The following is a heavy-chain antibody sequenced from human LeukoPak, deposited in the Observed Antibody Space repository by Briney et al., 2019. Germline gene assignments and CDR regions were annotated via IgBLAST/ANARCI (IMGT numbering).Heavy chain of an antibody. D-gene: IGHD3-22*01. Sequence: GSLRLSFAASGFPFSSYSLNWVRPAPGKGLEWVSSINSSSSYIYYADSVKGRFTISRDNAKNSLYLQMNSLRAEDTAVYYCAREQDTYYYDSSGHDAFDIWGQGTMVTVSS. CDR2: INSSSSYI. CDR3: AREQDTYYYDSSGHDAFDI. CDR1: GFPFSSYS. J-gene: IGHJ3*02. V-gene: IGHV3-21*01.